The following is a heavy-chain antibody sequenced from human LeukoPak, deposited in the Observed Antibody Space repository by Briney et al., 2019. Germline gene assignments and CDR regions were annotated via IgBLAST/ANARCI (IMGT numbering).Heavy chain of an antibody. CDR2: IYTSGST. CDR3: ARDLLKDEDYGDPPANWFDP. Sequence: SEALSLTCTVSGGSISSYYWSWIRQPPGKGLEWIWRIYTSGSTNYNPSLKSRVTMSVDTSKNQFSLKLSTVTAADTAVYYCARDLLKDEDYGDPPANWFDPWGQGTLVTVSS. J-gene: IGHJ5*02. CDR1: GGSISSYY. V-gene: IGHV4-4*07. D-gene: IGHD4-17*01.